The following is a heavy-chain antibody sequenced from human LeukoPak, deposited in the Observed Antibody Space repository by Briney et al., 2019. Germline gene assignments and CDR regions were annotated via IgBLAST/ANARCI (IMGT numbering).Heavy chain of an antibody. CDR1: GFTFNNAY. CDR3: TTDAGYTSRWYNY. V-gene: IGHV3-15*01. D-gene: IGHD6-13*01. CDR2: IKSKVDGGTT. J-gene: IGHJ4*02. Sequence: GGSLRLSCAASGFTFNNAYMCWVRQAPGKGLEWVGRIKSKVDGGTTDYGAPVKGRFTISRDDSRNTLYLLMNSLKTEDTAVYYCTTDAGYTSRWYNYWGQGTLVTVSS.